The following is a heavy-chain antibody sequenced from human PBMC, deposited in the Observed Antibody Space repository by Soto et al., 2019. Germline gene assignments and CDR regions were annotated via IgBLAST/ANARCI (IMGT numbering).Heavy chain of an antibody. CDR2: INPNSGGT. J-gene: IGHJ6*02. CDR3: ARGYCSSTSCYTVHYYYYYGMDV. Sequence: ASVKVSCKASGYTFTGYYMHWVRQAPGQGLEWMGWINPNSGGTNYAQKFQGWVTMNRDTSISTAYMELSRLSSDETAVYYCARGYCSSTSCYTVHYYYYYGMDVWGQGTTVTVSS. V-gene: IGHV1-2*04. D-gene: IGHD2-2*01. CDR1: GYTFTGYY.